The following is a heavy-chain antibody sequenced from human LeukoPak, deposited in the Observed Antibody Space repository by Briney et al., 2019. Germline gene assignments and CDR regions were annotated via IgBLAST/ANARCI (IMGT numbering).Heavy chain of an antibody. Sequence: GGSLRLSCAASGFTFGSYAMTWVRQAPGKGLEWVGRIKSKTDGGTTDYAAPVKGRFTISRDDSKNTLYLQMNSLKTEDTAVYYCTTAGDFWSGYYFDYWGQGTLVTVSS. CDR2: IKSKTDGGTT. CDR1: GFTFGSYA. V-gene: IGHV3-15*01. J-gene: IGHJ4*02. D-gene: IGHD3-3*01. CDR3: TTAGDFWSGYYFDY.